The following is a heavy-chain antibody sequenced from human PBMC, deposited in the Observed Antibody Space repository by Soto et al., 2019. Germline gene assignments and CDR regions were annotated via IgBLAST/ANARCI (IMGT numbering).Heavy chain of an antibody. CDR1: GFTFSNAW. V-gene: IGHV3-30*18. CDR2: ISYDGSNK. J-gene: IGHJ4*02. D-gene: IGHD3-10*01. Sequence: VQLVESGGGLVKPGGSLRLSCAASGFTFSNAWMSWVRQAPGKGLEWVAVISYDGSNKYYADSVKGRFTISRDNSKNTLYLQMNSLRAEDTAVYYCAKEYYYGSGSYYNYYFDYWGQGTLVTVSS. CDR3: AKEYYYGSGSYYNYYFDY.